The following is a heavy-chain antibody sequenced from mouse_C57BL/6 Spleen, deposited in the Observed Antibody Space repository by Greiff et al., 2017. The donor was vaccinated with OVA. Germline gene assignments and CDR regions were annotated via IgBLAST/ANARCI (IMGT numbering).Heavy chain of an antibody. J-gene: IGHJ1*03. V-gene: IGHV5-9-1*02. D-gene: IGHD2-1*01. CDR2: ISSGGDYI. CDR3: TRIYYGNYVGYFDV. Sequence: EVKVVESGEGLVKPGGSLKLSCAASGFTFSSYAMSWVRQTPEKRLEWVAYISSGGDYIYYADTVKGRFTISRDNARNTLYLQMSSLKSEDTAMDYCTRIYYGNYVGYFDVWGTGTTVTVSS. CDR1: GFTFSSYA.